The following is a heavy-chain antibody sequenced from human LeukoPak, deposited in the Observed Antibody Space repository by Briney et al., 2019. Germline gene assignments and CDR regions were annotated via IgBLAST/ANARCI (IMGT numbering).Heavy chain of an antibody. Sequence: GGSLRLSCAASGFTLSSYTMHWVRQAPGKGLEWVTVISYDGSNKYYADYVKGRFTVSRDNSKNTLYLQMNSLRAEDTAVYYCARDGGGSYYFDSDSDAFDIWGQGTMVTVSS. CDR1: GFTLSSYT. CDR3: ARDGGGSYYFDSDSDAFDI. J-gene: IGHJ3*02. D-gene: IGHD1-26*01. V-gene: IGHV3-30-3*01. CDR2: ISYDGSNK.